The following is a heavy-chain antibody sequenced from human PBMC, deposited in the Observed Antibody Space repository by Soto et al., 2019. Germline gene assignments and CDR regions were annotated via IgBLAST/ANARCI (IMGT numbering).Heavy chain of an antibody. CDR3: ARGSAIAAAGRRYYYYSGMDV. D-gene: IGHD6-13*01. CDR2: IIPIFGTA. V-gene: IGHV1-69*01. J-gene: IGHJ6*02. Sequence: QVQLVQSGAEVKKPGSSVKVSCKASGGTFSSYAISWVRQAPGQGLEWMGGIIPIFGTANYAQKFQGRVTITADESTSTAYMELSSLRSEDTAVYYCARGSAIAAAGRRYYYYSGMDVWGQGTTVTVSS. CDR1: GGTFSSYA.